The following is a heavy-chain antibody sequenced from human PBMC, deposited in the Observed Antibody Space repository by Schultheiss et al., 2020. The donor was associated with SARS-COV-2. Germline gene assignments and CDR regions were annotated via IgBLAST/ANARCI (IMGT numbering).Heavy chain of an antibody. Sequence: SQTLSLTCTVSGGSISSYYWSWIRQPPGKGLEWIGYIYYSGSTNYNPSLKSRVTISVDTSKNQFSLKLSSVTAADTAVYYCARRHYDFWSGLYYFDYWGQGTLVTVSS. CDR2: IYYSGST. J-gene: IGHJ4*02. D-gene: IGHD3-3*01. CDR1: GGSISSYY. CDR3: ARRHYDFWSGLYYFDY. V-gene: IGHV4-59*01.